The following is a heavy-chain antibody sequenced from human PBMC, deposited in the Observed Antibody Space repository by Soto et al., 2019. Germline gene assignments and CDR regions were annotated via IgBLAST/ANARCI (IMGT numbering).Heavy chain of an antibody. J-gene: IGHJ4*02. V-gene: IGHV3-30*18. CDR2: ISYDGSNK. CDR1: GFTFSSYG. D-gene: IGHD2-21*01. Sequence: SLRLSCAASGFTFSSYGMHWVRQAPGKGLEWVAVISYDGSNKHYADSVKGRFTISRDNSKNTLYLQMNSLRAEDTAVYYCAKEVNYWGQGTLVTVSS. CDR3: AKEVNY.